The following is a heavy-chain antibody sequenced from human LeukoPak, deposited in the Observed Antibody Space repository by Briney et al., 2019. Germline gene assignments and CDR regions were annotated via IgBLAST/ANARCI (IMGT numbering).Heavy chain of an antibody. V-gene: IGHV3-30-3*01. CDR2: ISYDGSNK. Sequence: GSLRLSCAASGFTFSSYAMHWVRQAPGKGLEWVAVISYDGSNKYYADSVKGRFTISRDNAKNSLYLQMNSLRAEDTAVYYCARDRIAIFGTDSYYYYYGMDVWGQGTTVTVSS. D-gene: IGHD3-3*01. J-gene: IGHJ6*02. CDR1: GFTFSSYA. CDR3: ARDRIAIFGTDSYYYYYGMDV.